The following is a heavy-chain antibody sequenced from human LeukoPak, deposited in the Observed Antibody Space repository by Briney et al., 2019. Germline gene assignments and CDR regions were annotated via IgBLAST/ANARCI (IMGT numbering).Heavy chain of an antibody. CDR1: GFTVSSNY. J-gene: IGHJ4*02. Sequence: GGSLRLSCAASGFTVSSNYMSWVRQAPGKGLEWVSVIYSGGSTYYAGSVKGRFTISRDNSKNTLYLQMNSLRAEDTAVYYCATAVYYYDSSGYYYTPPDYWGQGTLVTVSS. V-gene: IGHV3-53*01. CDR3: ATAVYYYDSSGYYYTPPDY. CDR2: IYSGGST. D-gene: IGHD3-22*01.